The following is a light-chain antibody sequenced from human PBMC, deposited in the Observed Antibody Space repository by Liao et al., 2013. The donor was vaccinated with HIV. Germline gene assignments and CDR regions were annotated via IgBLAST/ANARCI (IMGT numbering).Light chain of an antibody. CDR2: QDN. V-gene: IGLV3-1*01. CDR3: QAWDTSSVV. Sequence: SYELTQPPSVSVSPRQTASITCSGDKLGDKYACWYQQKPGQSPVLVIYQDNKRPSGIPERFSGSNSGNTATLTISETQTMDEADYFCQAWDTSSVVFGGGAKLTVL. CDR1: KLGDKY. J-gene: IGLJ2*01.